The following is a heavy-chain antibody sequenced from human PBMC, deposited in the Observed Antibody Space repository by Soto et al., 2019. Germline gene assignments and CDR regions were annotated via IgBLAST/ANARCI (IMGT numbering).Heavy chain of an antibody. CDR3: ATDRGVVVPAAMEGGWFDP. D-gene: IGHD2-2*01. CDR2: FDPEDGET. J-gene: IGHJ5*02. Sequence: ASVKVSCKVSGYTLTELSMHWVRQAPGKGLEWMGGFDPEDGETIYAQKFQGRVTMTEDTSTDTAYMELSSLRSEDTAVYYCATDRGVVVPAAMEGGWFDPWGQGTLVTVSS. V-gene: IGHV1-24*01. CDR1: GYTLTELS.